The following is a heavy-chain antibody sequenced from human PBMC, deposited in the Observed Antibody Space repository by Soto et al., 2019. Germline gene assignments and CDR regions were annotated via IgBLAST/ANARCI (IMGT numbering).Heavy chain of an antibody. Sequence: GGSLRLSCAASGFTFSNAWMSWVRQAPGKGLEWVGRIKSKTDGGTTDYAAPVKGRFTISRDDSKNTLYLQMNSLKTEDTAVYYCTTLGYCSGGSCYKPRKDYWGQGTLVTVSS. CDR3: TTLGYCSGGSCYKPRKDY. CDR1: GFTFSNAW. D-gene: IGHD2-15*01. J-gene: IGHJ4*02. V-gene: IGHV3-15*01. CDR2: IKSKTDGGTT.